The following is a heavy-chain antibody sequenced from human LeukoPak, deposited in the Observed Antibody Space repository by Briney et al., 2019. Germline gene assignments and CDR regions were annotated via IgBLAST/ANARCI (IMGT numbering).Heavy chain of an antibody. J-gene: IGHJ4*02. CDR1: GGSISSGSYY. V-gene: IGHV4-61*02. Sequence: SETLSLTCTVSGGSISSGSYYWSWIRQPAGKGLEWIGRMYTSGSTNYNPSLKSRVTISVDTSKNQFSLKLSSVTAADTAVYYCARADGITGTRYYFDYWGQGTLVTVSS. CDR3: ARADGITGTRYYFDY. D-gene: IGHD1-20*01. CDR2: MYTSGST.